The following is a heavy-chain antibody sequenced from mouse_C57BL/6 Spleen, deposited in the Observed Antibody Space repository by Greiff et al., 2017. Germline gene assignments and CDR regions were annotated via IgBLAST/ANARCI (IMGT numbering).Heavy chain of an antibody. CDR2: IDPSDSYT. V-gene: IGHV1-69*01. Sequence: QVQLQQPGAELVMPGASVKLSCKASGYTFTSYWMHWVKQRPGQGLEWIGEIDPSDSYTNYNQKFKGKSTLTVDKSSSTAYMQLSSLTSEDSAVYYCARVGLRLPFAYWGQGTLVTVSA. J-gene: IGHJ3*01. D-gene: IGHD2-4*01. CDR3: ARVGLRLPFAY. CDR1: GYTFTSYW.